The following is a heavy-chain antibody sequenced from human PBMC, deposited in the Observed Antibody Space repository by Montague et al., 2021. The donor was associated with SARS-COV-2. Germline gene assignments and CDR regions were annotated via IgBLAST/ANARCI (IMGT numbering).Heavy chain of an antibody. CDR3: ARSGDPGTTVTYLY. CDR2: ISYTGST. Sequence: SETLSLTCTFSGGSISTIVNFWGWLRQPPGKGLEWIGSISYTGSTYHNPSLKSRVTMSVDTPKNQFSLKLNSVTAADTAVYYCARSGDPGTTVTYLYWGQGTLVTVSS. D-gene: IGHD4-11*01. V-gene: IGHV4-39*07. J-gene: IGHJ4*02. CDR1: GGSISTIVNF.